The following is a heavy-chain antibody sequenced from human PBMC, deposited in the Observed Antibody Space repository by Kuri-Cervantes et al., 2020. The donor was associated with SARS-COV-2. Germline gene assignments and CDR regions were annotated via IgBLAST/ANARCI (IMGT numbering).Heavy chain of an antibody. D-gene: IGHD4-17*01. CDR1: GFTFSSYA. V-gene: IGHV3-30*01. CDR2: ISYDGSNK. Sequence: GESLKISCAASGFTFSSYAMHWVRQAPGKGLEWVAVISYDGSNKYYADSVKGRFTISRDNSKNTLYLQMNSLRAEDTAVYYCARDGDYGDPIYYYYGMDVWGQGTTVTVSS. J-gene: IGHJ6*02. CDR3: ARDGDYGDPIYYYYGMDV.